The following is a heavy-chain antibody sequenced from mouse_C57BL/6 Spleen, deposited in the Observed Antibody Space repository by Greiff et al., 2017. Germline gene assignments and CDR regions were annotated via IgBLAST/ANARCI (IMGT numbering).Heavy chain of an antibody. CDR1: GFTFSSYA. J-gene: IGHJ1*03. CDR2: ISDGGSYT. CDR3: ARGGYYVDWYFDV. D-gene: IGHD2-3*01. Sequence: EVKLMESGGGLVKPGGSLKLSCAASGFTFSSYAMSWVRQTPEKRLEWVATISDGGSYTYYPDNVKGRFTISRDNAKNNLYLQMSHLKSEDTAMYYCARGGYYVDWYFDVWGTGTTVTVSS. V-gene: IGHV5-4*03.